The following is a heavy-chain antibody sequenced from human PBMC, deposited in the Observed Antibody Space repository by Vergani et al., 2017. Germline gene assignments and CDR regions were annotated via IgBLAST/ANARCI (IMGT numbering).Heavy chain of an antibody. J-gene: IGHJ4*02. V-gene: IGHV2-26*01. CDR3: ARIRVSGWYIKGGGVDY. CDR1: GFSLSNARMG. CDR2: IFSNDEK. D-gene: IGHD6-19*01. Sequence: QVTLKESGPVLVKPTETLTLTCTVSGFSLSNARMGVSWIRQPPGKALEWLAHIFSNDEKSYSTSLKSRLTISKDTSKSQVVLTMTNMDPVDTATYYCARIRVSGWYIKGGGVDYWGQGTLVTVSS.